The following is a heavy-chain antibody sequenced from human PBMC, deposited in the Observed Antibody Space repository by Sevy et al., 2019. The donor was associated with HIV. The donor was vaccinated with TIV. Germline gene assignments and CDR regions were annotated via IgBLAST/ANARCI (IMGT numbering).Heavy chain of an antibody. Sequence: GGSLRLSCAASGFTFSDYSMHWVRQAPGKGLEWVAVISYDGRNNKYNADSGRGRFTISRDNSKNTLYLKMNSLRVEDTAIYYCAKDRGEILHSAFDYWGQGTLVTVSS. CDR3: AKDRGEILHSAFDY. J-gene: IGHJ4*02. CDR2: ISYDGRNNK. CDR1: GFTFSDYS. D-gene: IGHD3-16*01. V-gene: IGHV3-30*04.